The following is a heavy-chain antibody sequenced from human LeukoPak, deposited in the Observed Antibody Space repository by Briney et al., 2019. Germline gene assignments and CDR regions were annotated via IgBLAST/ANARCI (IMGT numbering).Heavy chain of an antibody. CDR3: ATKGLLRIFELDLDV. V-gene: IGHV1-24*01. J-gene: IGHJ6*02. CDR2: FNPEDGGT. D-gene: IGHD3-3*01. Sequence: ASVKVSCKVSGYTLTDLSMHWVRQAPGQGLEWMGVFNPEDGGTSYAQKFQGRVTMTEDTSTDTAYMELSSLRSEDTAVYYCATKGLLRIFELDLDVWGQGTTVTVSS. CDR1: GYTLTDLS.